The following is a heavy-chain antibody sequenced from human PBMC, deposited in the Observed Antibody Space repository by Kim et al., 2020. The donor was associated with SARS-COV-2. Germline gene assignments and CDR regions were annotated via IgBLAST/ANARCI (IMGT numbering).Heavy chain of an antibody. CDR2: NT. CDR3: ARGGKPWAHY. J-gene: IGHJ4*02. V-gene: IGHV1-8*01. D-gene: IGHD1-26*01. Sequence: NTGYAQKFQGRVTMTRNTSISTAYMELSSLRSEDTAVYYCARGGKPWAHYWGQGTLVTVSS.